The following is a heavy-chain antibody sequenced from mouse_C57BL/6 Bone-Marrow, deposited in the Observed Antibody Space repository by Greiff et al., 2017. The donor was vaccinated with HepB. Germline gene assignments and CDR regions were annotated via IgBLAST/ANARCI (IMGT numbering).Heavy chain of an antibody. CDR3: AREFPYYYGSSYDYAMDY. CDR1: GYTFTSYW. CDR2: IDTADSYT. V-gene: IGHV1-69*01. D-gene: IGHD1-1*01. Sequence: QVQLQQPGAELVMPGASVKLSCKASGYTFTSYWMHWVKQRPGQGLEWIGEIDTADSYTNYNQKFKGKSTLTVDKYSSTAYMHLSSLTSAGSAVYYCAREFPYYYGSSYDYAMDYWGQGTSVTVSS. J-gene: IGHJ4*01.